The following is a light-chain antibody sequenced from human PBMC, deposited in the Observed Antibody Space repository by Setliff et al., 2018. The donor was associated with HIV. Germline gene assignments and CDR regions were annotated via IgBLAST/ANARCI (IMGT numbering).Light chain of an antibody. J-gene: IGLJ1*01. CDR3: CSYAGSNTPFV. CDR2: DVS. Sequence: QSVLTQPPSVSGSPGQSVTISCTGTSSDVGAYNHVSWYRQHPGKVPKLMIYDVSERPSGVPDRFSGSKSGNTASLTISGLQAEDEADYYCCSYAGSNTPFVFGTGTKVTVL. CDR1: SSDVGAYNH. V-gene: IGLV2-11*01.